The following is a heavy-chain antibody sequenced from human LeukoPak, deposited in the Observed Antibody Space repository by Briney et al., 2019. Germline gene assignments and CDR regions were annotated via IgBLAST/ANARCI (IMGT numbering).Heavy chain of an antibody. J-gene: IGHJ4*02. CDR3: AKKTLTDYDFWSCYSNSPTFDY. CDR1: GGSFSGYY. V-gene: IGHV4-34*01. Sequence: SETLSLTCAVYGGSFSGYYWSWIRQPPGKGLEWIGEINHSGSTNYNPSLKSRVTISVDTSKNQFSLKLSSVTAADTAVYYCAKKTLTDYDFWSCYSNSPTFDYWGQGTLVTVSS. D-gene: IGHD3-3*01. CDR2: INHSGST.